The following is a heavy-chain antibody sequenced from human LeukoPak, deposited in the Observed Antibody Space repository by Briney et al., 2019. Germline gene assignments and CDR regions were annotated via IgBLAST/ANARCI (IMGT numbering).Heavy chain of an antibody. Sequence: GGSLRLSCAASGFAFSFYAMSWLRQPPGKGLEWVSTINANIGTTSCAASVRGRFTISRDNSKNTLYLQVNTLRADDTATYYCAKPVSGGLAVTADWFHPWGQGTLVVVSS. CDR2: INANIGTT. CDR1: GFAFSFYA. CDR3: AKPVSGGLAVTADWFHP. J-gene: IGHJ5*01. D-gene: IGHD6-19*01. V-gene: IGHV3-23*01.